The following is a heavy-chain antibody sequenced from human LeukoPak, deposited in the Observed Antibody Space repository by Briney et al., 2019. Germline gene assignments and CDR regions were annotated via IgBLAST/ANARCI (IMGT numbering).Heavy chain of an antibody. CDR2: IRYDGSIK. Sequence: HPGGSLRLSCAASGFTLSNYGIHWVRQAPGKGLEWVTFIRYDGSIKYYADSVKGRFTISRDNSKNTLYLQMNSLRAEDTAIYYCAKNGDRGAYCTGGTCYPYFYYYMDVWGKGTTVTI. CDR3: AKNGDRGAYCTGGTCYPYFYYYMDV. D-gene: IGHD2-15*01. J-gene: IGHJ6*03. V-gene: IGHV3-30*02. CDR1: GFTLSNYG.